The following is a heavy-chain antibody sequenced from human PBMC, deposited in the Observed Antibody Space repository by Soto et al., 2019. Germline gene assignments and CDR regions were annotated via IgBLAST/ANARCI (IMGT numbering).Heavy chain of an antibody. CDR1: GGSISSSSYY. J-gene: IGHJ4*02. CDR3: ARHPEYYYDSRGYSDY. CDR2: IYCSGSN. Sequence: QLQLQESGPGLVKPSETLSLTCTVSGGSISSSSYYWGRIRQPPGKGLEWIGSIYCSGSNYYNPTLKSRVTISVDTSKNQFSLKLSSVPAADTAVYYCARHPEYYYDSRGYSDYWGQGTLVTVSS. D-gene: IGHD3-22*01. V-gene: IGHV4-39*01.